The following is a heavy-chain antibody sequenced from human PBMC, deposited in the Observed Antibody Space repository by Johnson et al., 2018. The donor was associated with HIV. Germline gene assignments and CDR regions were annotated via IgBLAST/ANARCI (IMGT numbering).Heavy chain of an antibody. CDR3: ARDMKGQPVRSDGAFDI. CDR2: ISSSGSTI. V-gene: IGHV3-48*04. CDR1: GFTFRNYA. J-gene: IGHJ3*02. Sequence: VQLVESGGGLVKPGGSLRLSCAASGFTFRNYAMHWVRQAPGKGLEWVSYISSSGSTIYYADSVKGRFTISRDNAKNSLYLQMNSLRAEDTAVYYCARDMKGQPVRSDGAFDIWGQGTMVTVSS. D-gene: IGHD6-6*01.